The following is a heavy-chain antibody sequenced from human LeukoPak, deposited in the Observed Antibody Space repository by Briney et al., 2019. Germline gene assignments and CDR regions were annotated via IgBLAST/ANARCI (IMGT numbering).Heavy chain of an antibody. V-gene: IGHV3-48*04. Sequence: PGGSLRLSCAASGFTFSSYSMNWVRQAPGKGLEWVSYISSSSSTIYYADSVKGRFTISRDNAKNSLYLQMNSLRTEDTAFYYCAKDKTGYNSGWYGGLGCPDYWGQGTLVTVSS. D-gene: IGHD6-19*01. CDR3: AKDKTGYNSGWYGGLGCPDY. J-gene: IGHJ4*02. CDR2: ISSSSSTI. CDR1: GFTFSSYS.